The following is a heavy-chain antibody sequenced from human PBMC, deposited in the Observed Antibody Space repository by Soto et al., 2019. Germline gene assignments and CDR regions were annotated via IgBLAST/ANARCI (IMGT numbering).Heavy chain of an antibody. V-gene: IGHV1-46*01. J-gene: IGHJ4*02. CDR1: GDTFTSYY. Sequence: ASVEVSCKAPGDTFTSYYLNWVRQAPGQGLEWMGVINPHGGSTKYAQKFQGRVTMTRDTSRSTVYMELRSLRAEDTALYHCVRDYYHFSGSYSDIPLDYWGQGALVTVSS. D-gene: IGHD3-10*01. CDR3: VRDYYHFSGSYSDIPLDY. CDR2: INPHGGST.